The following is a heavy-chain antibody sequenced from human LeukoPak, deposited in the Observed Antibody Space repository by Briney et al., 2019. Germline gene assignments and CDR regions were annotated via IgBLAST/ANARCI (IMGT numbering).Heavy chain of an antibody. Sequence: SETLSLTCSVSGGSLSSGGFYWAWIRQPPGRGLEWIGSVYYSGATYYSPSLKGRATIPEDTSKNQFSLKLSSVTAADTAVYFCARHPQNPSFDPWGQGTLVTVSS. CDR1: GGSLSSGGFY. J-gene: IGHJ5*02. CDR3: ARHPQNPSFDP. V-gene: IGHV4-39*01. CDR2: VYYSGAT.